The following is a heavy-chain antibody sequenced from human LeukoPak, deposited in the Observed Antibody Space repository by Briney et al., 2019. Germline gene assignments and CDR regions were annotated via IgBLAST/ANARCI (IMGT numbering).Heavy chain of an antibody. CDR2: INPNSGGT. J-gene: IGHJ4*02. CDR3: ARDAIVRDYSNSDY. CDR1: GYTFTGYY. Sequence: GASVTVSCKASGYTFTGYYIHWVRQAPGQGLEGMGWINPNSGGTNYAQKFQGRVTMTRHTSIRTAYMELSRLTSDDTAVYYCARDAIVRDYSNSDYWGQGTLVTVSS. D-gene: IGHD4-11*01. V-gene: IGHV1-2*02.